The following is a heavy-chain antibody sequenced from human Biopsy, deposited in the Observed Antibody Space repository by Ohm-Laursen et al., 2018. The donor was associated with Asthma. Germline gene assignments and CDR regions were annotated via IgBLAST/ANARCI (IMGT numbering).Heavy chain of an antibody. CDR3: ARVGYISIAAADY. V-gene: IGHV4-34*01. CDR1: GVSLSGYY. J-gene: IGHJ4*02. D-gene: IGHD6-13*01. Sequence: TLSLTWGVSGVSLSGYYWNWIRQPPGRGLEWIGEINHSGRTTYNPSLNSRVTISVDTSKNQFSLRLSSVTAADTAVYYCARVGYISIAAADYWGQGTLVTVSS. CDR2: INHSGRT.